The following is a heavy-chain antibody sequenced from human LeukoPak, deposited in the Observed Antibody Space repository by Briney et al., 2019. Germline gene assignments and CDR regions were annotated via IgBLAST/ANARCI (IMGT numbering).Heavy chain of an antibody. D-gene: IGHD1-7*01. J-gene: IGHJ3*02. Sequence: PGRSLRLSCAASGFTFDDYAMHWVRHAPGKGLEWVSGISWNSGSIGYADSVKGRFTISRDNAKNSLYLQMNSLRAEDMALYYCAAAGTNDAFDIWGQGTMVTVSS. CDR3: AAAGTNDAFDI. CDR2: ISWNSGSI. V-gene: IGHV3-9*03. CDR1: GFTFDDYA.